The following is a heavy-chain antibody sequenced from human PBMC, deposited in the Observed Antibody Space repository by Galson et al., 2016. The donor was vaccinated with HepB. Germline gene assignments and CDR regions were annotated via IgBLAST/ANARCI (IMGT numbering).Heavy chain of an antibody. CDR3: TSEPTDSEEGY. V-gene: IGHV3-7*03. Sequence: ETLSLTCAVSGVSLSSDNWWSWVRQPPGKGLEWVANINQDGSDRNYVDSVKGRFTISRDNARNSLYLQMSSLRAEDTAVYYCTSEPTDSEEGYWGQGTLVTVSS. J-gene: IGHJ4*02. CDR2: INQDGSDR. CDR1: GVSLSSDNW.